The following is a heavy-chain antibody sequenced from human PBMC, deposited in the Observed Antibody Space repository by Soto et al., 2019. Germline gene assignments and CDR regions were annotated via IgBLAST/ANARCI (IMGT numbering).Heavy chain of an antibody. J-gene: IGHJ4*02. Sequence: GGSLRLSCETSGFTFSDPHMAWARQAPGKWPEWVGRARNNANSYTTAYAASVKARFTISRDDSTTPLSLQITSLKTQEPTLNRCASLIGTSFDLWGQETLVTVSS. V-gene: IGHV3-72*01. CDR1: GFTFSDPH. CDR2: ARNNANSYTT. CDR3: ASLIGTSFDL.